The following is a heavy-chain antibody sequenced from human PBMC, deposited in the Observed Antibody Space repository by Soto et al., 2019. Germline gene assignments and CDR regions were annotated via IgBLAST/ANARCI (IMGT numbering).Heavy chain of an antibody. V-gene: IGHV3-7*01. Sequence: GGSLRLSCAASGFTFSSYWMSWVRQAPGKGLEWVANIKQDGSEKYYMDSVKGRFTISRDNAKNSLYLQMNSLRAEDTAVYYCARGLRLGELSLGYYYYYGMDVWGQGTTVTVSS. D-gene: IGHD3-16*02. CDR1: GFTFSSYW. J-gene: IGHJ6*02. CDR3: ARGLRLGELSLGYYYYYGMDV. CDR2: IKQDGSEK.